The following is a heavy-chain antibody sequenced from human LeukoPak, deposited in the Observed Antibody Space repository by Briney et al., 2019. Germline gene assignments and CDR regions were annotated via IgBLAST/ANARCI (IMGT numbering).Heavy chain of an antibody. CDR2: IYYSGST. Sequence: RTSETLSLTCTVSGGSISSYYWSWIWQPPGKGLEWIGYIYYSGSTNYNPSLKSRVTISVDTSKNQFSLKLSSVTAADTAVYYCARDSAVGGAFDIWGQGTMVTVSS. V-gene: IGHV4-59*01. CDR1: GGSISSYY. J-gene: IGHJ3*02. CDR3: ARDSAVGGAFDI. D-gene: IGHD1-26*01.